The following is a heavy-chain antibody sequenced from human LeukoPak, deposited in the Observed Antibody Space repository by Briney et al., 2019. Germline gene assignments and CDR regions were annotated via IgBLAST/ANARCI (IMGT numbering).Heavy chain of an antibody. D-gene: IGHD3-9*01. V-gene: IGHV4-30-4*01. Sequence: SETLSLTCTVSGGSISSGDYYWSWIRQPPGKGLEWIGYIYYSGSTYHNPSLKSRVTISVDTSKNQFSLKLSSVTAADTAVYYCAREGGRYFDWLLSLMDAFDIWGQGTMVTVSS. CDR1: GGSISSGDYY. CDR3: AREGGRYFDWLLSLMDAFDI. CDR2: IYYSGST. J-gene: IGHJ3*02.